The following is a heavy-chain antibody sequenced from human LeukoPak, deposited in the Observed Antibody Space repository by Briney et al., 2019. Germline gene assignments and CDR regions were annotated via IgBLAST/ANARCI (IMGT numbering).Heavy chain of an antibody. CDR3: ARKFWAYSSSCGAFDI. Sequence: SVKVSCKASGYTFTSYGISWVRQAPGQGLEWMGGIIPIFGTANYAQKFQGRVTITADESTSTAYMELSSLRSEDTAVYYCARKFWAYSSSCGAFDIWGQGTMVTVSS. J-gene: IGHJ3*02. CDR1: GYTFTSYG. D-gene: IGHD6-13*01. V-gene: IGHV1-69*13. CDR2: IIPIFGTA.